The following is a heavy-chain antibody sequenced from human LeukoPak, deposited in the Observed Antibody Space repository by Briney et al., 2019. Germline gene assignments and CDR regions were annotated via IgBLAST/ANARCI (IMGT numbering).Heavy chain of an antibody. CDR2: FYHGGNT. Sequence: PSETLSLTCTVSGYSISTGYYWDWIRQPPGKGLEWIGTFYHGGNTYYNASLKSQVSISIDTSKNQFSLRLTSVTAADTAVYYCARQTGSGLFILPGGQGTLVTVSS. CDR3: ARQTGSGLFILP. V-gene: IGHV4-38-2*02. D-gene: IGHD3/OR15-3a*01. J-gene: IGHJ4*02. CDR1: GYSISTGYY.